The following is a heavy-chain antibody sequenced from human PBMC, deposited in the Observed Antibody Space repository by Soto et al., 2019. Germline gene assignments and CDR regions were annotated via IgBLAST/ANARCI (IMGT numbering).Heavy chain of an antibody. J-gene: IGHJ6*02. CDR2: ISTSGVTI. D-gene: IGHD5-18*01. V-gene: IGHV3-48*03. CDR1: GFNFSRYE. Sequence: GGSLRLSCAASGFNFSRYEMNWVRQAPGKGLEWVSYISTSGVTIDDADSVKGRFTIYRDNAKNSLYLQMNSLSAEDTAVYYCAHMAGIKPHPPAVQRIYYSYYAMDVWGQGTTVTVSS. CDR3: AHMAGIKPHPPAVQRIYYSYYAMDV.